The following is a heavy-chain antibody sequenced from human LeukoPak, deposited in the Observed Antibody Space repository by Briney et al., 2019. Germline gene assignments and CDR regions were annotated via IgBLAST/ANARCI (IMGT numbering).Heavy chain of an antibody. J-gene: IGHJ4*02. Sequence: GGSLRLSCAASGFTFNTYSMNWVRQAPGKGLEWVSSIFPSGGEIHYADSVKGRFTISRDNAKNSLYLQMNSLRAEDTALYYCARVGYYDSSGSDYWGQGTLVTVSS. V-gene: IGHV3-21*04. CDR3: ARVGYYDSSGSDY. CDR2: IFPSGGEI. D-gene: IGHD3-22*01. CDR1: GFTFNTYS.